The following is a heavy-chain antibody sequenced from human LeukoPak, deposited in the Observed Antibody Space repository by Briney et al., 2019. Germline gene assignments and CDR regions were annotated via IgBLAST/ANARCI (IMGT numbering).Heavy chain of an antibody. Sequence: GGSLRLSCAASGFTVSSNYMSWVRQAPGKGLEWVSVIYSGGSTYYADSVKGRFTTSRDNSKNTLYLQMNSLRAEDTAVYYCAKTRPLDSSSWSHGDYWGQGTLVTVSS. CDR1: GFTVSSNY. V-gene: IGHV3-53*01. J-gene: IGHJ4*02. D-gene: IGHD6-13*01. CDR3: AKTRPLDSSSWSHGDY. CDR2: IYSGGST.